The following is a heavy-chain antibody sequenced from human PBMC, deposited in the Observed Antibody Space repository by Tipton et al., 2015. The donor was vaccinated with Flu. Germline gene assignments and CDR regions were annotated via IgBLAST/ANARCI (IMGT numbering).Heavy chain of an antibody. CDR2: IDYSGNT. V-gene: IGHV4-4*02. CDR3: ARDPAGYYDNSAYYIFDY. J-gene: IGHJ4*02. Sequence: GSLRLSCAASGFIFSTFSMNWVRQAPGKGLEWIGTIDYSGNTHYNPSLESRVSTSVAKMQFSLSLSSVTAADTAVYYCARDPAGYYDNSAYYIFDYWGQGTLVTVSS. D-gene: IGHD3-22*01. CDR1: GFIFSTFS.